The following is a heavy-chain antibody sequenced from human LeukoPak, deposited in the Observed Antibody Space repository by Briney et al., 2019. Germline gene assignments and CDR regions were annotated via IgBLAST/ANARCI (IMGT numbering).Heavy chain of an antibody. D-gene: IGHD6-6*01. Sequence: SETLSLTCAVYGGSFSGYYWSWIRQPPGKGLEWIGEINHSGSTNYNPSLKSRVTISVDTSKNQFSLKLSSVTAADTAVYYCARPSETSIAARRWDFDYWGQGTLVTVSS. J-gene: IGHJ4*02. CDR2: INHSGST. CDR3: ARPSETSIAARRWDFDY. V-gene: IGHV4-34*01. CDR1: GGSFSGYY.